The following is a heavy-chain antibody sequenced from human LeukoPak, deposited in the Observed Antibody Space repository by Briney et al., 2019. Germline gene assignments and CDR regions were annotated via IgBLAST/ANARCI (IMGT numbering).Heavy chain of an antibody. CDR1: GGSISSGDYY. CDR2: IYYSGST. D-gene: IGHD2-2*01. V-gene: IGHV4-61*08. Sequence: SQTLSLTCTVSGGSISSGDYYWSWIRQPPGKGLEWIGYIYYSGSTNYNPSLKSRVTISVDTSKNQFSLKLSSVTAADTAVYYCATNLAYCSSTSCPYYYYYYYMDVWGKGTTVTVSS. J-gene: IGHJ6*03. CDR3: ATNLAYCSSTSCPYYYYYYYMDV.